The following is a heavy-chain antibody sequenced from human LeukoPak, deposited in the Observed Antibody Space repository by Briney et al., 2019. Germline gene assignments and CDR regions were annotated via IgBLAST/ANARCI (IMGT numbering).Heavy chain of an antibody. D-gene: IGHD5-18*01. Sequence: GGSLRLFCVASGFTFSSYWMSWVRQATGKGLEWVGNIKQGGSDKYYVDSVKGRFTISRDDAKNSLYLQMNSLRAEDTAVYNCARDPVFLVHSGGYSNAYATFDIWGQGTMVTVSS. V-gene: IGHV3-7*01. CDR3: ARDPVFLVHSGGYSNAYATFDI. CDR2: IKQGGSDK. CDR1: GFTFSSYW. J-gene: IGHJ3*02.